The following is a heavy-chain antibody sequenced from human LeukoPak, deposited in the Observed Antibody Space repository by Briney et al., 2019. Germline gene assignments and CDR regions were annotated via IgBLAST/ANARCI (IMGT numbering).Heavy chain of an antibody. CDR3: ARETSAWRYGMDV. D-gene: IGHD6-19*01. CDR1: GFTFSRHW. Sequence: GGSLRLSCEASGFTFSRHWMSWVRQAPAKGLEWVAIIKQDGSEKDYVDSVTGRFTISRDNAKNSLYLQMNSLRDEDTAVYYCARETSAWRYGMDVWGQGTTVTVSS. CDR2: IKQDGSEK. J-gene: IGHJ6*02. V-gene: IGHV3-7*01.